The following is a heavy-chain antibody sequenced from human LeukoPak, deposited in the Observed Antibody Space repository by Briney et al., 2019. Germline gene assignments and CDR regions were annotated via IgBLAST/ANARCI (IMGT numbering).Heavy chain of an antibody. D-gene: IGHD3-22*01. J-gene: IGHJ4*02. CDR2: ISVSGGST. CDR1: GFTFSKYA. CDR3: AKSNYFDSGGYYFFEY. V-gene: IGHV3-23*01. Sequence: PGGSLRLSCAASGFTFSKYAMTWVRQAPGKGLEWVSGISVSGGSTNYADSVKGRFTISRDNSKNTLYLQMNSLRAEDTAVYYCAKSNYFDSGGYYFFEYWGQGTLVTVSS.